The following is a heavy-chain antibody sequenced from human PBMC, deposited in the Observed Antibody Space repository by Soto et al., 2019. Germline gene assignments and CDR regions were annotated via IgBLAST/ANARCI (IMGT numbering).Heavy chain of an antibody. V-gene: IGHV1-18*01. Sequence: QVHLVQSGAEVKKPGASVKVSCKGSGYIFTTYGITWVRQATGQGLEWMGWISANNGNTNYAQKLQGRVTVTRDTSTSTAYMELRNLRSDDTAVYYCARGRYGDYWGQGALVTVSS. CDR3: ARGRYGDY. CDR1: GYIFTTYG. J-gene: IGHJ4*02. CDR2: ISANNGNT. D-gene: IGHD1-1*01.